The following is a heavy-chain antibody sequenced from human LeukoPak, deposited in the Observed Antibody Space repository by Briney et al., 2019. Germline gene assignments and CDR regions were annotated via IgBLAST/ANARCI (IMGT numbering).Heavy chain of an antibody. D-gene: IGHD4-17*01. V-gene: IGHV1-24*01. J-gene: IGHJ4*02. CDR1: GYTLTELS. CDR2: FDPEDGET. Sequence: ASVKVSCKVSGYTLTELSMHWVRQAPGKGLEWMGGFDPEDGETIYAQKFQGRVTMTTDTSTSTAYMELRSLRSDDTAVYYCARALISDDYGDYIFSDYWGQGTLVTVSS. CDR3: ARALISDDYGDYIFSDY.